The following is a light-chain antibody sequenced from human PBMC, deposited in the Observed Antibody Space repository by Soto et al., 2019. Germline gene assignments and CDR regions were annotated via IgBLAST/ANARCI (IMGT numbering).Light chain of an antibody. CDR2: QAS. J-gene: IGKJ1*01. CDR1: QSFSDW. V-gene: IGKV1-5*03. Sequence: DVQMTQYPSTLSASVGDRVTITCRASQSFSDWLAWYQQKPGKAPKLLIYQASNLESGVPSRFSGSGSGTDFTLTISSLQPDDFATYYCQQYNTYSWTFGQGTNVDI. CDR3: QQYNTYSWT.